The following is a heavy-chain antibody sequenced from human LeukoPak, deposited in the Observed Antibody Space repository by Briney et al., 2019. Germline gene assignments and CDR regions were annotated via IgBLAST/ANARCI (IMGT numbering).Heavy chain of an antibody. V-gene: IGHV3-21*01. CDR2: ISSSSSYI. D-gene: IGHD3-3*02. J-gene: IGHJ5*02. CDR1: GSTFSGYS. CDR3: ARDLIYNWFDP. Sequence: GGSLRLSCAASGSTFSGYSMNWVRQAPGKGLEWVSSISSSSSYIYYADSVKGRFTISRDNAKNSLYLQMNSLRAEDTAVYYCARDLIYNWFDPWGQGTLVTVSS.